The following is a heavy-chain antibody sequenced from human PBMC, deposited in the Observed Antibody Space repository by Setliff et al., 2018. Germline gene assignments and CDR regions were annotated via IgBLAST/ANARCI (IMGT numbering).Heavy chain of an antibody. CDR3: ARVLAAAGYYYYGMDV. Sequence: SETLSLTCTVSGGSISSSSYYWGWIRQPPGKGLEWIGSIYYSGSTYYNPSLKSRVTISVDTSKNQFSLKLSSVTAADTAVYYCARVLAAAGYYYYGMDVWGQGTTFTVSS. CDR1: GGSISSSSYY. V-gene: IGHV4-39*07. CDR2: IYYSGST. J-gene: IGHJ6*02. D-gene: IGHD6-13*01.